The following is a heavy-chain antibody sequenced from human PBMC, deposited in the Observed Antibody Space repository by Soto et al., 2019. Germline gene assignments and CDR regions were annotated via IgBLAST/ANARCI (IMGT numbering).Heavy chain of an antibody. CDR3: ARRHESYVWGSYRPDAFDI. V-gene: IGHV1-2*02. J-gene: IGHJ3*02. D-gene: IGHD3-16*02. Sequence: QVQLVQSGAEVKKPGASVKVSCKASGYTFTGYYMHWVRQAPGQGLEWMGWINPNSGGTNYAQKFQGRVTMTRDTSISTAYMELSRLRSDDTAVYYCARRHESYVWGSYRPDAFDIWGQGTMVTVSS. CDR2: INPNSGGT. CDR1: GYTFTGYY.